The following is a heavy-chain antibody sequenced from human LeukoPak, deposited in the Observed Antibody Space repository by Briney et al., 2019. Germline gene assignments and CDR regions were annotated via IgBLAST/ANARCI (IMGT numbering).Heavy chain of an antibody. CDR2: ISGSGGST. CDR3: AKVYLAWRWLQPYFDY. D-gene: IGHD5-24*01. V-gene: IGHV3-23*01. J-gene: IGHJ4*02. Sequence: GGSLRLSCAASGFTFSSYAMSWVRQAPGKGLEWVSAISGSGGSTYYADSVKGRFTISRDNSKNTLYLQMNSLRAEDTAVYYCAKVYLAWRWLQPYFDYWGQGTLVTVSS. CDR1: GFTFSSYA.